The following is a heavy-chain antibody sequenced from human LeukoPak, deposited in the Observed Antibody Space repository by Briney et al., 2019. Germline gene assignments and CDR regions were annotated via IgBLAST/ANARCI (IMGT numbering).Heavy chain of an antibody. CDR1: GFTFSSYW. V-gene: IGHV3-74*01. Sequence: GSLRLSCAASGFTFSSYWMHWVRQAPGKGLVWVSRINSDGGSTSYADSVKGRFTISRDNAKNSLYLQMNSLRAEDTAVYYCARDGRYYYDSSGYSSFDYWGQGTLVTVSS. D-gene: IGHD3-22*01. CDR2: INSDGGST. J-gene: IGHJ4*02. CDR3: ARDGRYYYDSSGYSSFDY.